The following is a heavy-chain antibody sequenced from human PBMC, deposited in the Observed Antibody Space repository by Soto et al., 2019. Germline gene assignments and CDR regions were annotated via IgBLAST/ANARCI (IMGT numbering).Heavy chain of an antibody. CDR2: IYWDDDK. V-gene: IGHV2-5*02. J-gene: IGHJ4*02. D-gene: IGHD6-6*01. CDR3: AHRRPYSNSPEYFFDY. Sequence: QITLKESGPTLVKPTQTLTLTCTFSGFSLSTSGVDVGWIRQPPGKALEWLALIYWDDDKRYKPSLKSRLTITKGTYRNQVVLTMTNMDPLDTATYYCAHRRPYSNSPEYFFDYWGQGTLVTVSS. CDR1: GFSLSTSGVD.